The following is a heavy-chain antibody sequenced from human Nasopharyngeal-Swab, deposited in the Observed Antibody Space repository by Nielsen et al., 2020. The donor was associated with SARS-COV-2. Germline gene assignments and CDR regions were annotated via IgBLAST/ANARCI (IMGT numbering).Heavy chain of an antibody. D-gene: IGHD3-22*01. V-gene: IGHV3-53*01. J-gene: IGHJ4*02. CDR2: IYSGGST. Sequence: GESLKISCAASGFTVSSNYMSWVRQAPGKGLEWVSVIYSGGSTYYADSVKGRFTIYRDNSKNTLYLQMNSLRAEDTAVYYCARGNYDSLYWGQGTLVTVSS. CDR3: ARGNYDSLY. CDR1: GFTVSSNY.